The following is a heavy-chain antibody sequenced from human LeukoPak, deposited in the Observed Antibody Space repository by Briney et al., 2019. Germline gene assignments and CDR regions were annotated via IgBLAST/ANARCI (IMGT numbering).Heavy chain of an antibody. CDR1: GGSISSYY. Sequence: SETLSLTCTVSGGSISSYYWSWIRQPPGKGLEWIGYIYYSGSTNYNPSLKSRVTISVDTPKNQFSLKLSSVTAADTAVYYCARGLGYCTNGVCYRWFDPWGQGTLVTVSS. V-gene: IGHV4-59*01. J-gene: IGHJ5*02. CDR2: IYYSGST. D-gene: IGHD2-8*01. CDR3: ARGLGYCTNGVCYRWFDP.